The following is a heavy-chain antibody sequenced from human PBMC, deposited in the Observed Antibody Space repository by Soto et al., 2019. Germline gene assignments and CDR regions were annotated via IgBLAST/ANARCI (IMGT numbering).Heavy chain of an antibody. CDR2: VYYDEST. V-gene: IGHV4-39*01. Sequence: QVQLQESGPGLLEPLETLSLTCSVSGVSLTSGHYYWVWVRQSPGKGLAWIASVYYDESTSYHPSLKSRVTRAIDKPRNQCSRTLKSGTAADTAVYYCGKVLIGATRHADVDSWGQGARVTVSS. CDR1: GVSLTSGHYY. D-gene: IGHD2-15*01. J-gene: IGHJ4*02. CDR3: GKVLIGATRHADVDS.